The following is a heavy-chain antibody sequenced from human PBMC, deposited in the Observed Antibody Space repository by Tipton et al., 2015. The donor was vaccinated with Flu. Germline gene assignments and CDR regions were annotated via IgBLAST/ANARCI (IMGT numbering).Heavy chain of an antibody. CDR2: IYPNDFDT. CDR1: GYTFSNDW. CDR3: ARRREAMADY. V-gene: IGHV5-51*03. Sequence: VQLVQSGAEVKKAGESVKISCKGSGYTFSNDWIGWVRQRPGKGLEWMGIIYPNDFDTRYSPSFEGQVTISADKSTNTAFLQWSSLKASDSAMYYCARRREAMADYWGQGTLVTVSS. J-gene: IGHJ4*02. D-gene: IGHD2-8*01.